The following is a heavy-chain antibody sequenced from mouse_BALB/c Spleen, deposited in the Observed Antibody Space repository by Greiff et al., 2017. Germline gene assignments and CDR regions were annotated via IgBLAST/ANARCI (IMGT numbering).Heavy chain of an antibody. CDR1: GFSLTSYG. J-gene: IGHJ3*01. Sequence: QVQLKESGPGLVAPSQSLSITCTVSGFSLTSYGVHWVRQPPGKGLEWLGVIWAGGSTNYNSALMSRLSISKDNSKSQVFLKMNSLQTDDTAMYYCARDRAYYGSSPAWFAYWGQGTLVTVSA. D-gene: IGHD1-1*01. V-gene: IGHV2-9*02. CDR3: ARDRAYYGSSPAWFAY. CDR2: IWAGGST.